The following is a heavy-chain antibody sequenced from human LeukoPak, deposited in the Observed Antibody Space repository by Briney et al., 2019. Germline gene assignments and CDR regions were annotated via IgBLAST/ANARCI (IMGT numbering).Heavy chain of an antibody. D-gene: IGHD6-19*01. Sequence: SETLSLTCTVSGGSISSSSYYWGWIRQPPGKGLEWIGSIYYSGSTYYNPSLKSRVTMSVDTSKNQFSLTLSSVTAADTAVYYCASLYSSDHYWGQGTLVTVSS. V-gene: IGHV4-39*07. CDR2: IYYSGST. J-gene: IGHJ4*02. CDR1: GGSISSSSYY. CDR3: ASLYSSDHY.